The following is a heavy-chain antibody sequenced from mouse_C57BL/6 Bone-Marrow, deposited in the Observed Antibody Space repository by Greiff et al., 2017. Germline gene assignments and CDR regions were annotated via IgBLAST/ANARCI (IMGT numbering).Heavy chain of an antibody. CDR2: LSNGGGST. V-gene: IGHV5-12*01. D-gene: IGHD2-3*01. J-gene: IGHJ1*03. Sequence: EVKLVESGGGLVQPGGSLKLSCAASGFTFSDYYLYWVRQTPEKRLEWVAYLSNGGGSTSYPDTVKGRFTISRDNAKNTLYLQMSRLKSEDTAMYYCARHVGWLPGYFDVWGTGTTVTVSS. CDR1: GFTFSDYY. CDR3: ARHVGWLPGYFDV.